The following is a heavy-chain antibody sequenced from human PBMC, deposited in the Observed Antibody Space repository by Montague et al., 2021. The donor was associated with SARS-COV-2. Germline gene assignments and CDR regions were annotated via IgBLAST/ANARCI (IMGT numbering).Heavy chain of an antibody. D-gene: IGHD1-1*01. Sequence: YLRLSCAASGFSFSGYAMNWVRQAPGKGLEWVSVIYGGGAYTNYADSVRGRFTISRDDSKATVFLQMNGLRSDDTAMYYCAKGSTGLWGQGTLVTVSS. CDR3: AKGSTGL. CDR1: GFSFSGYA. CDR2: IYGGGAYT. J-gene: IGHJ4*02. V-gene: IGHV3-23*03.